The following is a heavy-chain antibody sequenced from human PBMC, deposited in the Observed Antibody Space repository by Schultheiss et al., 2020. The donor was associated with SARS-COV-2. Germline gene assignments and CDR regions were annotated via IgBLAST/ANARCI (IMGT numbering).Heavy chain of an antibody. Sequence: GGSLRLSCAASGFTFSSYWMSWVRQAPGKGLEWVAVIWYDGSNKYYADSVKGRFTISRDNSKNTLYLQMNSLRAEDTAVYYCASSGWDYGDYRYYYYYMDVWGKGTTVTVSS. J-gene: IGHJ6*03. D-gene: IGHD4-17*01. CDR2: IWYDGSNK. CDR3: ASSGWDYGDYRYYYYYMDV. V-gene: IGHV3-33*08. CDR1: GFTFSSYW.